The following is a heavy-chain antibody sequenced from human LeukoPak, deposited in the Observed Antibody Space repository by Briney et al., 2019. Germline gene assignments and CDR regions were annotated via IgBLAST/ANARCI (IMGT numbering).Heavy chain of an antibody. Sequence: SETLSLICSVSGGSISSSDFYWGWIRQAPGKGLEWIGSVYYSGSTYSNPSLKSRVTISVDTSKNQFSLKMRSVTASDTAEYYCARRSGGAFDIWGQGTMVTVSP. CDR3: ARRSGGAFDI. V-gene: IGHV4-39*01. D-gene: IGHD2-15*01. CDR2: VYYSGST. CDR1: GGSISSSDFY. J-gene: IGHJ3*02.